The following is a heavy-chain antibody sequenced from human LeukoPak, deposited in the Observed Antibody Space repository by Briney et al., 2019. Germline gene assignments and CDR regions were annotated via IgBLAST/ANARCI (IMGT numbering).Heavy chain of an antibody. D-gene: IGHD1-1*01. Sequence: RSETLSLTCTVSGGSISSGGYYWSWIRQYPGKGLEWIGYIYYSGSTYYNPSLKSRVTISVDTSKNQFSLRLSSVTAADTAIYYCARTTTSDAFDIWGQGTMVTASS. V-gene: IGHV4-31*03. CDR1: GGSISSGGYY. J-gene: IGHJ3*02. CDR3: ARTTTSDAFDI. CDR2: IYYSGST.